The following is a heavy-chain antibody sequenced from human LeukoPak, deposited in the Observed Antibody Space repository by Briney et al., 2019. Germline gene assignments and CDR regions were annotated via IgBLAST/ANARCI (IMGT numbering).Heavy chain of an antibody. CDR2: IIPIFGTA. CDR1: GGTFSSYV. V-gene: IGHV1-69*13. D-gene: IGHD2-2*01. CDR3: ARALLRYCSSTSCYWFDP. J-gene: IGHJ5*02. Sequence: ASVKVSCKASGGTFSSYVISWVRQAPGQGLEWMGGIIPIFGTANYAQKFQGRVTITADESTSTAYMELSSLRSEDTAVYYCARALLRYCSSTSCYWFDPWGQGTLVTLSS.